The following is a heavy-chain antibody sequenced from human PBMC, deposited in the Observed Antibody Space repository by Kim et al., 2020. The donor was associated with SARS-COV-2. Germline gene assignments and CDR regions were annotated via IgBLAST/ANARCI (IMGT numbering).Heavy chain of an antibody. D-gene: IGHD6-19*01. CDR1: GYTFTGFF. J-gene: IGHJ4*02. Sequence: ASVKVSCKASGYTFTGFFIHWLRQAPGQRPEWMGWINPKNGDTNYPQRFQGRVTMTRDTSFNTVSLDLRSLRSDDTDVYYCAGGPISGAFDHWGQGTLVTVSS. CDR3: AGGPISGAFDH. CDR2: INPKNGDT. V-gene: IGHV1-2*02.